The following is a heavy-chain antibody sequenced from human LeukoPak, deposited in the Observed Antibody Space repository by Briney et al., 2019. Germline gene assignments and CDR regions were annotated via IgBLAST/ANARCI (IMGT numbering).Heavy chain of an antibody. CDR2: ISSSSSYI. Sequence: PGGSLRLSCAASGFTFSSYSMNWVRQAPGKGLEWVSSISSSSSYIYYADSVKGRFAISRDNAKNSLYLQMNSLRAEDTAVYYCARDSIAAAGTTLNWFGPWGQGTLVTVSS. CDR3: ARDSIAAAGTTLNWFGP. V-gene: IGHV3-21*01. CDR1: GFTFSSYS. J-gene: IGHJ5*02. D-gene: IGHD6-13*01.